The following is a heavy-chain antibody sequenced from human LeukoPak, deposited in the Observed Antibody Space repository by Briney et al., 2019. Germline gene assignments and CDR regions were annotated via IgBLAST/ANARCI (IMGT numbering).Heavy chain of an antibody. V-gene: IGHV1-2*02. D-gene: IGHD2-15*01. Sequence: ASVKVSCKASGYAFTAYYMHWVRQALGHGLEWMGWINPSSGGSNYAQKFQGRVTMTRDTSIATAYMELSRLTSDDTAVYYCATDWGAARIFDHWGLGTLVTVSS. CDR3: ATDWGAARIFDH. CDR1: GYAFTAYY. J-gene: IGHJ4*02. CDR2: INPSSGGS.